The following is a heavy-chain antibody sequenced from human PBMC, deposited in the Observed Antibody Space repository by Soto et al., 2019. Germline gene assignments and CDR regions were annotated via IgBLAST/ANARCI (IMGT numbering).Heavy chain of an antibody. J-gene: IGHJ4*02. V-gene: IGHV3-64*01. CDR3: ARVDYDILTGYDS. CDR1: GFTFISYA. D-gene: IGHD3-9*01. Sequence: TGGSLRLSCAASGFTFISYAMHWVRQAPGKGLEYVSAISSNGGSTYYANSVKGRFTISRDNSKNTLYLQMGSLRAEDMAVYYCARVDYDILTGYDSWGQGTLVTVSS. CDR2: ISSNGGST.